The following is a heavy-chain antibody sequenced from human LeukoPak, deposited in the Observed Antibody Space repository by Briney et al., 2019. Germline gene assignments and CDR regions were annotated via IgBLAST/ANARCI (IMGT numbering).Heavy chain of an antibody. CDR2: ISGSGGST. V-gene: IGHV3-23*01. CDR3: ARERGSSSWYYFDY. CDR1: GFTFSFYN. Sequence: GGSLRLSCAASGFTFSFYNMNWVRQAPGKGLEWVSAISGSGGSTYYADSVKGRFTISRDNSKNTLYLQMNSLRAEDTAVYYCARERGSSSWYYFDYWGQGTLVTVSS. D-gene: IGHD6-13*01. J-gene: IGHJ4*02.